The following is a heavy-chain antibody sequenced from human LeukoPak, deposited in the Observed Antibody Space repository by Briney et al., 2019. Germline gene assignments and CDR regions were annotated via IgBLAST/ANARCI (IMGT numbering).Heavy chain of an antibody. D-gene: IGHD3-9*01. CDR1: GFSFSKYG. CDR2: IRFDESNK. Sequence: GGSLRLSCAASGFSFSKYGMHWVRQAPGKGLEWVAFIRFDESNKYYADSVKGRFTISRDNSKNTLCLQVNSLRAEDTAVYYCAKGHYYNILTGYSVRRGLDYWGQGTLVTVSS. V-gene: IGHV3-30*02. CDR3: AKGHYYNILTGYSVRRGLDY. J-gene: IGHJ4*02.